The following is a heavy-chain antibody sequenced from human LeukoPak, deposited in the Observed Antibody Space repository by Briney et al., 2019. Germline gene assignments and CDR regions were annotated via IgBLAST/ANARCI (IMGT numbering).Heavy chain of an antibody. CDR1: GASVSSRNYY. CDR2: VYYTGST. D-gene: IGHD3-10*01. Sequence: PSETLSLTCTVSGASVSSRNYYWSWIRQPPGKGLEWIGYVYYTGSTNYNPSLQSRFTMSVDTSKNQFSLKLTSVTAADTAVYYCARDLYGSGSFLPESPWGQGTLVTVSS. V-gene: IGHV4-61*01. J-gene: IGHJ5*02. CDR3: ARDLYGSGSFLPESP.